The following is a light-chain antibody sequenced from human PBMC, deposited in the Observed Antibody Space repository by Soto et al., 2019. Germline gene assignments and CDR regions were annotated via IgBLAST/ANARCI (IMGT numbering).Light chain of an antibody. J-gene: IGKJ4*01. CDR1: QRISSY. CDR3: QQRSNWSPLT. V-gene: IGKV3-11*01. CDR2: AAS. Sequence: IVLTQSPATVSLSPGERATLSCRASQRISSYLAWYQQKPGQATRLLIYAASNRDTGIPARFSGSGSGTDFTIPISSLLPDDFAVYYCQQRSNWSPLTFGGGTKVEIK.